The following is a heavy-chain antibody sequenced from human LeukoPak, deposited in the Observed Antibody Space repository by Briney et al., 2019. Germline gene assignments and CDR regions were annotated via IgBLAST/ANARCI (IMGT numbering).Heavy chain of an antibody. J-gene: IGHJ3*02. Sequence: GGSLRLSCAASGFTFSSYGMHWVRQAPGKGLEGVAFIRYDGSNKYYADSVKGRFTISRDNSKNTLYLQMNSLRADDTAVYCCAKDGGTAMVTDAFDIWGQGTMVTVSS. D-gene: IGHD5-18*01. CDR3: AKDGGTAMVTDAFDI. V-gene: IGHV3-30*02. CDR2: IRYDGSNK. CDR1: GFTFSSYG.